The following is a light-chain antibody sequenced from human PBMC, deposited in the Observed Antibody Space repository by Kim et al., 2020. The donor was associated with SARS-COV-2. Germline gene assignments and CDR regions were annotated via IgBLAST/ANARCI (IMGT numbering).Light chain of an antibody. CDR3: STYAGSSTYV. V-gene: IGLV2-23*01. CDR2: EGT. J-gene: IGLJ1*01. Sequence: QSALTQPAAVSGSPGQSSTISCTGTSSDVGSYNLVSWYQQHPGKAPKLMIYEGTRRPSGISNRFSGSKSGNTASLTISGLQAEDEAGYYCSTYAGSSTYVFGTGTKVTVL. CDR1: SSDVGSYNL.